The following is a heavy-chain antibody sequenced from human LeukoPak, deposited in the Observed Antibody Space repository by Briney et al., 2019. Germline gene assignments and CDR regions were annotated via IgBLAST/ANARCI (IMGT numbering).Heavy chain of an antibody. CDR3: GRAITIFDYYYMDV. V-gene: IGHV1-8*01. CDR1: GDTFTTYD. J-gene: IGHJ6*03. CDR2: MNPKSGNT. Sequence: RASVKVSCKASGDTFTTYDINWVRQAPGQGLEWMGWMNPKSGNTVYAQKFQGRVIMTRDTSKSTAYMELSSLRSEDTAVYYCGRAITIFDYYYMDVWGQGTTVTVSS. D-gene: IGHD3-3*01.